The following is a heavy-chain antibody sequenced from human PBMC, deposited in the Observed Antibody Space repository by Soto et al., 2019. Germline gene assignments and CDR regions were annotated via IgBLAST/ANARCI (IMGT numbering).Heavy chain of an antibody. CDR3: ARPVEMATISRSYLFY. J-gene: IGHJ4*02. Sequence: QVQLVQSGAEVKKPGSSVKVSCKASGGTFSNYAINWVRQAPGQGLEWTGGIIPIFGTGNYAQKFQGRVTITADESTSTAYLDLSGLRPEDTAVYYCARPVEMATISRSYLFYWGQGTLVTVSS. D-gene: IGHD5-12*01. CDR2: IIPIFGTG. V-gene: IGHV1-69*01. CDR1: GGTFSNYA.